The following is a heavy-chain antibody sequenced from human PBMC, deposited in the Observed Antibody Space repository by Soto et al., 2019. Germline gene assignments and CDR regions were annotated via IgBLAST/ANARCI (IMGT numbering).Heavy chain of an antibody. V-gene: IGHV1-46*01. D-gene: IGHD3-22*01. J-gene: IGHJ6*02. CDR2: INPSGGST. CDR1: GYTFTSYY. CDR3: ARDMRYSSGSHYYYYGMDV. Sequence: GASVKVSCKASGYTFTSYYMHWVRQAPGQGLEWMGIINPSGGSTSYVQKFQGRVTMTRDTSTSTVYMELSSLRSEDTAVYYCARDMRYSSGSHYYYYGMDVWGQGTTVTVSS.